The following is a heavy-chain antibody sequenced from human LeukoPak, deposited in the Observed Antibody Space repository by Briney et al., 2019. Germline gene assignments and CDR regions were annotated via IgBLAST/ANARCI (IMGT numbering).Heavy chain of an antibody. J-gene: IGHJ4*02. D-gene: IGHD3-10*01. CDR1: GGSFSGYY. CDR2: INHSGST. Sequence: ASGTLSLTCAVYGGSFSGYYWSWIRQPPGKGLEWIGEINHSGSTNYNPSLKSRVTISVDTSKNQFSLKLSSVTAADTAVYYCARRVVRGPKDYWGQGTLVTVSS. V-gene: IGHV4-34*01. CDR3: ARRVVRGPKDY.